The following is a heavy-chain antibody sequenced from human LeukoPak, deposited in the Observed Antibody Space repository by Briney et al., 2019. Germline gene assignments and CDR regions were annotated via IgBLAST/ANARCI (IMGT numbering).Heavy chain of an antibody. Sequence: AETLSLTCGVYVGSFRRYYWSWIRQPPGKGLEWIGEINHSGSTKYNASLKCRVTISLDTSKKTVSLKLSSVTAADTAVDYCASTEKCSTTCPLDYWGQGTLVTVSS. D-gene: IGHD1-14*01. V-gene: IGHV4-34*01. J-gene: IGHJ4*02. CDR2: INHSGST. CDR1: VGSFRRYY. CDR3: ASTEKCSTTCPLDY.